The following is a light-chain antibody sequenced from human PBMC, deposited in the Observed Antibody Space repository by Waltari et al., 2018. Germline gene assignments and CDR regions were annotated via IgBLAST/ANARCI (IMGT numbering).Light chain of an antibody. CDR2: TNA. CDR1: TSNIGTNY. J-gene: IGLJ2*01. V-gene: IGLV1-47*01. Sequence: QSVLTQPPSASGAPGQWVTISCSGSTSNIGTNYVYWYQHLPGMSPQLLNYTNARRPSGVSDRFYGSKSGTSASLAIRGLRSEDEAHYYCAAWDDSLSGLVFGGGTKVTV. CDR3: AAWDDSLSGLV.